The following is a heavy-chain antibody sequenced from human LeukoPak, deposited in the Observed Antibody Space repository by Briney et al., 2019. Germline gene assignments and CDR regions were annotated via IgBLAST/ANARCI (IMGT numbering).Heavy chain of an antibody. CDR2: ISGDGISI. CDR1: GFTFDDFA. CDR3: AKDTRNAVVSRGYGIDV. J-gene: IGHJ6*02. Sequence: GGSLRLSCATSGFTFDDFAMHWVRQPPGKGLEWVSLISGDGISIYNADSVKGRFIISRNNNKSSLYLEMNSLRTEDTAFYYCAKDTRNAVVSRGYGIDVWGQGTPVTVSS. V-gene: IGHV3-43*02. D-gene: IGHD2-15*01.